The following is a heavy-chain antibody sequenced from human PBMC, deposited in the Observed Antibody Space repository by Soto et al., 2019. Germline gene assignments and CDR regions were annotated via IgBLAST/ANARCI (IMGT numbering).Heavy chain of an antibody. CDR2: ISAYNGNT. CDR3: ARALVGYCSGGSCYLNWFDP. D-gene: IGHD2-15*01. Sequence: ASVKVSCKASGYTFTSYGISWVRQAPGQGLEWIGWISAYNGNTSYAQKLQGRVTMITDTSTSTAYMELRSLRSDDTAVYYCARALVGYCSGGSCYLNWFDPWGQGTLVTVSS. CDR1: GYTFTSYG. J-gene: IGHJ5*02. V-gene: IGHV1-18*01.